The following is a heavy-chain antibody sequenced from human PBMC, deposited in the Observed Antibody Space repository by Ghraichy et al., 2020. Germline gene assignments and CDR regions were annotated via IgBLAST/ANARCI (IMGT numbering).Heavy chain of an antibody. J-gene: IGHJ4*02. D-gene: IGHD6-6*01. V-gene: IGHV3-23*01. CDR3: ARADGPYSSSSRVDY. Sequence: GESLRLSCAASGFTFSSYAMSWVRQAPGKGLEGVSVISGGGGDTYYADSVKGRFSISRDNFKNTLSLQMNSLGAEDTAVYYCARADGPYSSSSRVDYWGQGTLVTVSS. CDR2: ISGGGGDT. CDR1: GFTFSSYA.